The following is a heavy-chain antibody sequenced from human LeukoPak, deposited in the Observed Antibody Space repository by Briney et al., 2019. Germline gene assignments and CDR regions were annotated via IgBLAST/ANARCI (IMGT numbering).Heavy chain of an antibody. Sequence: PGGSLRLSCAASGFTFSSYSMNWVRQAPGKGLEWVSSISSSSSYIYYADSVKGRFTISRDNAKNSLYLQMNSLRAEDTAVYYCARLHQYSSSSEGRDYWGQGTLVTVSS. CDR2: ISSSSSYI. D-gene: IGHD6-6*01. J-gene: IGHJ4*02. V-gene: IGHV3-21*01. CDR1: GFTFSSYS. CDR3: ARLHQYSSSSEGRDY.